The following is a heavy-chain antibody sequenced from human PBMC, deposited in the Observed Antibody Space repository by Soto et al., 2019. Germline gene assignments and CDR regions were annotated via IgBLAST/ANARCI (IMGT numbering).Heavy chain of an antibody. CDR3: ARTLVGEGMDA. V-gene: IGHV1-69*05. J-gene: IGHJ6*02. CDR1: GGTFSSYA. CDR2: IIPIFGTA. Sequence: SVKVSCKASGGTFSSYAISWVRQAPGQGLEWMGGIIPIFGTANYAQKFQGRVTMTRDTSASTVYMELSSLRCEDTAVYYCARTLVGEGMDAWGQGTTVTVSS. D-gene: IGHD3-10*01.